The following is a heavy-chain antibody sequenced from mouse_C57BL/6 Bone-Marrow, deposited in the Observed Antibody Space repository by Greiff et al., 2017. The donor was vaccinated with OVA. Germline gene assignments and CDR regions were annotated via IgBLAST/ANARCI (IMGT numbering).Heavy chain of an antibody. Sequence: QVQLQQPGAELVKPGASVKLSCKASGYTFTSYWMQWVKQRPGQGLEWIGEIDPSDSYTNYNQKFKGKATLTVDTSSSTAYMQLSSLTSEDSAVYFCAYTVVAPYAMDYWGQGTSVTVSS. V-gene: IGHV1-50*01. CDR2: IDPSDSYT. D-gene: IGHD1-1*01. CDR3: AYTVVAPYAMDY. J-gene: IGHJ4*01. CDR1: GYTFTSYW.